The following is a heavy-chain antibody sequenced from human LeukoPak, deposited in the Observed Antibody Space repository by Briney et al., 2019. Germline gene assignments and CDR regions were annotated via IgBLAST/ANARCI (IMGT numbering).Heavy chain of an antibody. CDR2: IYCSGST. J-gene: IGHJ6*02. D-gene: IGHD2-8*01. Sequence: SQTLSLTCTVSGGSISGGGYYWSWIRQHPGKGLEWFGYIYCSGSTYYNPSLKSRVTISVDTSKNQFSLKLSSVTAADTAVYYCARDRMGGGYYYGMDVWGQGTTVTVSS. CDR1: GGSISGGGYY. CDR3: ARDRMGGGYYYGMDV. V-gene: IGHV4-31*03.